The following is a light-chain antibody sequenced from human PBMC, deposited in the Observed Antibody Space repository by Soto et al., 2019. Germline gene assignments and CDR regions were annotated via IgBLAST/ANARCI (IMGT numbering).Light chain of an antibody. Sequence: EVVMTQSPATLSVSPGERATLSCRASQSVGDRLAWYQQKPGQPPRLLIYGASTRATGIPAWFSGSGSETEFNLTISSLQSEDFAVFHCQQHISWPLTFGGGTKVEI. J-gene: IGKJ4*01. V-gene: IGKV3-15*01. CDR3: QQHISWPLT. CDR2: GAS. CDR1: QSVGDR.